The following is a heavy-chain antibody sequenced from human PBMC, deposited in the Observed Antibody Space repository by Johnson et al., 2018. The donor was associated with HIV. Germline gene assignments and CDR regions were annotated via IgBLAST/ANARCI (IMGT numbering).Heavy chain of an antibody. Sequence: EVQLVESGGGLVQPGGSLRLSCAASGFTFSSYDMHWVRQATGKGLEWVSAIGTAGDTYYPGSVKGRFTISRDNSKNTLYLQMNSLRAEDTAVYYCAKAPRPPGAFDIWGQGTMVTVSS. J-gene: IGHJ3*02. CDR2: IGTAGDT. CDR1: GFTFSSYD. V-gene: IGHV3-13*01. CDR3: AKAPRPPGAFDI.